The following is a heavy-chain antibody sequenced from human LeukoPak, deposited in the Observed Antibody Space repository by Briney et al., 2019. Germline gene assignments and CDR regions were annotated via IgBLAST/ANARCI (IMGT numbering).Heavy chain of an antibody. CDR3: ARDMGPLGYYDSSGSADY. D-gene: IGHD3-22*01. V-gene: IGHV3-48*03. CDR1: RFTFSSYE. CDR2: ISGSGIK. J-gene: IGHJ4*02. Sequence: GGSLRLSCAASRFTFSSYEMNWVRQAPGKGLEWVSYISGSGIKHYADSVKGRFTISRDNAKNSLYLQMNSLRAEDTAVYYCARDMGPLGYYDSSGSADYWGQGTLVTVSS.